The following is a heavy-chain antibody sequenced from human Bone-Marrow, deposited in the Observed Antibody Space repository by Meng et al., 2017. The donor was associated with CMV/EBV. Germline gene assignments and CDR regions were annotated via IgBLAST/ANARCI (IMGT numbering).Heavy chain of an antibody. CDR2: IYFTGRT. Sequence: ETLSLTCTVSGGSIRSSSYYWGCIRQPPGKGLEWIGSIYFTGRTYYNPSLKSRVTISVDTSKNQFSLKLSSVTAADTAMYYCARVGTGYYGSGSYLYYFDYWGQGTLVTVSS. J-gene: IGHJ4*02. D-gene: IGHD3-10*01. CDR1: GGSIRSSSYY. CDR3: ARVGTGYYGSGSYLYYFDY. V-gene: IGHV4-39*07.